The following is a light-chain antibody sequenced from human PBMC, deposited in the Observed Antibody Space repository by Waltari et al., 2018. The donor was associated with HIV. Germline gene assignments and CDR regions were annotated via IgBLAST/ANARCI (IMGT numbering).Light chain of an antibody. J-gene: IGKJ1*01. Sequence: DIQMTQSPSSLSASVGDRVTITCRASQTMSRYFTWFQQKPGEAPRRLIYAASTLQSGVPSRFSGIRSGTDFTLTISSLLPEDFATYDGQQSYSTPLAFGQGTRVESK. CDR3: QQSYSTPLA. V-gene: IGKV1-39*01. CDR1: QTMSRY. CDR2: AAS.